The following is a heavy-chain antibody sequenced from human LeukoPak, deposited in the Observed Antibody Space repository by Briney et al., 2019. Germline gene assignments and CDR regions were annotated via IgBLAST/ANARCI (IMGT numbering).Heavy chain of an antibody. CDR2: INHSGST. CDR3: ARYCSSTSCYLYYGMDV. J-gene: IGHJ6*02. D-gene: IGHD2-2*01. Sequence: SETLSLTCAVYGGSFSGYYWSWIRQPPGKGLEWIGEINHSGSTNYNPSLKSRVTISVDTSKNQFSLKLSSVTAADTAVYYCARYCSSTSCYLYYGMDVWGQGTTVTVS. V-gene: IGHV4-34*01. CDR1: GGSFSGYY.